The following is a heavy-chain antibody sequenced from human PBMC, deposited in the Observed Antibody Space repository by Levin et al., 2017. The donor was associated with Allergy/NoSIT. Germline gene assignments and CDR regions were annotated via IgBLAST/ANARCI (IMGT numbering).Heavy chain of an antibody. CDR1: GFTFSNYG. V-gene: IGHV3-30*03. Sequence: GGSLRLSCAASGFTFSNYGIQWVRQAPGKGLEWVALISDDGSQRYYADSVKGRFTISRDNRKNTLYLQMDSLSIEDTAVYYCALSPYRGGDGWGQGTLVTVSS. CDR2: ISDDGSQR. CDR3: ALSPYRGGDG. D-gene: IGHD5-12*01. J-gene: IGHJ4*02.